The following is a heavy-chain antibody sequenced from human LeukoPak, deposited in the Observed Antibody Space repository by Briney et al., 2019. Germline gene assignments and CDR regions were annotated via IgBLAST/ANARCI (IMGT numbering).Heavy chain of an antibody. Sequence: GGSLRLSCAASGFTFSSYAVSWVRQAPGKGLEWVSAISGSGGSTYYADSVKGRFTISRDNSKNTLYLQMNSLRAEDTAVYYCAKDLLRARLLPHYRGQGTLVTVSS. D-gene: IGHD3-22*01. CDR1: GFTFSSYA. CDR3: AKDLLRARLLPHY. J-gene: IGHJ4*02. CDR2: ISGSGGST. V-gene: IGHV3-23*01.